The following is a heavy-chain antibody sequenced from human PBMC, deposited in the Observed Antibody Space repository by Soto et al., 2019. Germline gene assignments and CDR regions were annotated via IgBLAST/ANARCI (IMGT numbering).Heavy chain of an antibody. CDR1: GGTFSSYA. D-gene: IGHD3-9*01. J-gene: IGHJ5*02. CDR3: ARADDILTKGRNWFAP. Sequence: QVQLVQSGAEAKKPGSSVKVSCKASGGTFSSYALSWGRQAPGQGLAWMGGIIPIFGTANYAQKFQGRVTITADESTSTAYMELSRLRSEDTAVYYCARADDILTKGRNWFAPWGQGTLVTVSS. CDR2: IIPIFGTA. V-gene: IGHV1-69*01.